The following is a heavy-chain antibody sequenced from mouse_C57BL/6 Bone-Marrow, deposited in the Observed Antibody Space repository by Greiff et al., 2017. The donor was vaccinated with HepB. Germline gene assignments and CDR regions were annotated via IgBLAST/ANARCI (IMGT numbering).Heavy chain of an antibody. J-gene: IGHJ2*01. CDR3: ARRRENLRFDY. CDR2: IYPRSGNT. CDR1: GYTFTSYG. V-gene: IGHV1-81*01. D-gene: IGHD1-1*01. Sequence: QVQLKQSGAELARPGASVKLSCKASGYTFTSYGISWVKQRTGQGLEWIGEIYPRSGNTYYNEKFKGKATLTADKSSSTAYMELRSLTSEDSAVYFCARRRENLRFDYWGQGTTLTVSS.